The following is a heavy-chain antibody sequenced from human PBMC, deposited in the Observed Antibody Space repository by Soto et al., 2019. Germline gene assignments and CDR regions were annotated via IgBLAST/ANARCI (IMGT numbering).Heavy chain of an antibody. CDR1: GGSISSGGYY. CDR2: IYDSGST. J-gene: IGHJ4*02. Sequence: QVELQESGPGLVKPSQTLSLTCTVSGGSISSGGYYWSWVRQHPGKGLEWIGYIYDSGSTYYNPSLKSRVTISVDTSKNQFSLKLTSVTAADTAVYYCASQATGWYPDYWGQGTPVTVSS. CDR3: ASQATGWYPDY. V-gene: IGHV4-31*03. D-gene: IGHD6-19*01.